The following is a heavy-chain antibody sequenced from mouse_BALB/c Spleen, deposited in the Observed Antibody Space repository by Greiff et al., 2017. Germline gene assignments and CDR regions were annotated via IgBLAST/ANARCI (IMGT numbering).Heavy chain of an antibody. CDR3: TRDRNMITTFAY. J-gene: IGHJ3*01. Sequence: EVKLEESGGGLVKPGGSLKLSCAASGFTFSSYTMSWVRQTPEKRLEWVATISSGGSYTYYPDSVKGRFTISRDNAKNTLYLQMSSLKSEDTAMYYCTRDRNMITTFAYWGQGTLVTVSA. V-gene: IGHV5-6-4*01. CDR1: GFTFSSYT. D-gene: IGHD2-4*01. CDR2: ISSGGSYT.